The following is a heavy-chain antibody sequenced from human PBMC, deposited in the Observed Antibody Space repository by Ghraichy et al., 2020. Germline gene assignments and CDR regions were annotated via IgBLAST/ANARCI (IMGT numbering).Heavy chain of an antibody. D-gene: IGHD1-26*01. CDR2: INTDGTDR. Sequence: GGSLRLSCAASGFTFSTYWIHWVRQAPGKGLEWVSRINTDGTDRNYADSVKGRFTISRDNAKNTVYLQMDSLRAEDTAVYFCARDRINSGRTCDIWGQGTLVTVSS. CDR3: ARDRINSGRTCDI. V-gene: IGHV3-74*01. CDR1: GFTFSTYW. J-gene: IGHJ3*02.